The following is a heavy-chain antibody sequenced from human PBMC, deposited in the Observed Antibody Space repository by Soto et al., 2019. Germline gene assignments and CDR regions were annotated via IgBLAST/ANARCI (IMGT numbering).Heavy chain of an antibody. D-gene: IGHD3-10*01. Sequence: SETLSLTCTVSGGSISSYYWSWIRQPPGKGLEWIGYIYYSGSTNYNPSLKSRVTISVDTSKNQFSLKLSSVTAADTAVYYCARARDLRIIGSYYFDYWGQGTLVTVSS. CDR3: ARARDLRIIGSYYFDY. V-gene: IGHV4-59*01. CDR2: IYYSGST. J-gene: IGHJ4*02. CDR1: GGSISSYY.